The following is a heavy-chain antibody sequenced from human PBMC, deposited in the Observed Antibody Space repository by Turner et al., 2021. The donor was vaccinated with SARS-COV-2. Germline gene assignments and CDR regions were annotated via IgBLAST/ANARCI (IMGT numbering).Heavy chain of an antibody. Sequence: EVQLVEAGGGLVQPGGCLRLSCAASGFTFSSYWMHWVRQAPGKGLVWVSRINSDGSSTSYADSVKGRFTISRDNAKNTLYLQMNSLRAEDTAVYYCARDHIGVYYAMDVWGQGTTVTVSS. J-gene: IGHJ6*02. V-gene: IGHV3-74*01. CDR2: INSDGSST. D-gene: IGHD3-10*01. CDR1: GFTFSSYW. CDR3: ARDHIGVYYAMDV.